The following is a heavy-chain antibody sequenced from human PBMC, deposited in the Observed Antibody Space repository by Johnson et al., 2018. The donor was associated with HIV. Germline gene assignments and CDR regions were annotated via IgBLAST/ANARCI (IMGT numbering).Heavy chain of an antibody. Sequence: VQLVESGGGVVQPGRSLRLSCAASGFTFSSYAMHWVRQAPGKGLEWVSVIYSGGSTYYADSVKGRFTISRDNSKNTLYLQMNSLRPEDTAVYYCARAISPRYGGNSQEAFDIWGQGTMVTVSS. J-gene: IGHJ3*02. D-gene: IGHD4-23*01. V-gene: IGHV3-66*01. CDR1: GFTFSSYA. CDR3: ARAISPRYGGNSQEAFDI. CDR2: IYSGGST.